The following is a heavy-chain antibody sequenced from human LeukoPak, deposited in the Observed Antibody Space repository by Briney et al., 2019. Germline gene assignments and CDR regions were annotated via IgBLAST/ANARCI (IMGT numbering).Heavy chain of an antibody. Sequence: VASVKVSCKASGGTFSNYAISWVRQAPGQGLEWMGRIIPMFGTTNYAQKFQDRVTITTDESTSTAYMEVSSLRIEDTAVYYCASVTVTTWAPDGHMDVWGKGTTVTVSS. CDR3: ASVTVTTWAPDGHMDV. CDR1: GGTFSNYA. V-gene: IGHV1-69*05. D-gene: IGHD4-11*01. J-gene: IGHJ6*03. CDR2: IIPMFGTT.